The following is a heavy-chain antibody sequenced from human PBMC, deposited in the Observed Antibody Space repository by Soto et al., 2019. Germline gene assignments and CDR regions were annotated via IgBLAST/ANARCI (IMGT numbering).Heavy chain of an antibody. D-gene: IGHD3-3*01. V-gene: IGHV3-30*18. CDR3: ANRVRFLEWLLYSYYYGMDV. J-gene: IGHJ6*02. CDR2: ISYDGSNK. Sequence: QVQLVESGGGVVQPGRSLRLSCAASGFTFSSYGMHWVRQAPGKGLEWVAVISYDGSNKYYADSVKGRFTISRDNSKNTLYLQMNILGAEDTALYYCANRVRFLEWLLYSYYYGMDVWGQGTTVTVSS. CDR1: GFTFSSYG.